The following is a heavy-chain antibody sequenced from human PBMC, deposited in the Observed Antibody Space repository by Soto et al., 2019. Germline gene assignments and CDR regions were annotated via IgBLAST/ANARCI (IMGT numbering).Heavy chain of an antibody. CDR3: ARGGYSGSRLAAFDI. CDR2: ISAYNGNT. V-gene: IGHV1-18*01. J-gene: IGHJ3*02. Sequence: ASVKVSCKASGYTFTSYGISWVRQAPGQGLEWMGWISAYNGNTNYAQKLQGRVTMTTDKSTSTAYMELRSLRSDDTAVYYCARGGYSGSRLAAFDIWGQGTMVTVSS. D-gene: IGHD1-26*01. CDR1: GYTFTSYG.